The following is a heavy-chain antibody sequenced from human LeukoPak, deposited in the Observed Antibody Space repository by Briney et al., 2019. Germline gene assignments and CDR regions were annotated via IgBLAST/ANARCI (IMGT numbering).Heavy chain of an antibody. Sequence: PGGSLRLSCAASGFTSSSYAMSWVRQAPGKGLEWVSAFSGSGGSTYYADSVKGRFTISRDNSKNTLYLQMNSLRAEDTAVYYCAKRERGSYSLDYWGQGTLVTVSS. CDR3: AKRERGSYSLDY. J-gene: IGHJ4*02. CDR1: GFTSSSYA. D-gene: IGHD1-26*01. CDR2: FSGSGGST. V-gene: IGHV3-23*01.